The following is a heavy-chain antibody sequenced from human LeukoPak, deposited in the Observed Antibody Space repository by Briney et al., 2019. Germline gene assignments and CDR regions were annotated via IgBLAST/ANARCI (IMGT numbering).Heavy chain of an antibody. CDR1: GFKFDDYG. V-gene: IGHV3-30*18. J-gene: IGHJ4*02. CDR2: ISYDGSNK. Sequence: GGSLRLSCAASGFKFDDYGMHWVRQAPGKGLEWVAVISYDGSNKYYADSVKGRFTISRDNSKNTLYLQMNSLRAEDTAVYYCAKDSYYGSGSYYKFDYWGQGTLVTVSS. D-gene: IGHD3-10*01. CDR3: AKDSYYGSGSYYKFDY.